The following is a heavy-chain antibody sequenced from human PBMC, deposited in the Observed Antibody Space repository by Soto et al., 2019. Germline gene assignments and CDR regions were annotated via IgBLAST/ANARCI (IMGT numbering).Heavy chain of an antibody. D-gene: IGHD6-25*01. Sequence: QVQLVESGGGLVKPGGSLRLSCVASGFTFSDHYMTWIRQAPGKGLEWLSYISTSSSYTNYADSVKGRFTISRDNAMNTLYMQMNSLRAEETAVYSCAGHRLTGYFECWGQGTQFTVSS. CDR2: ISTSSSYT. J-gene: IGHJ4*02. CDR3: AGHRLTGYFEC. V-gene: IGHV3-11*05. CDR1: GFTFSDHY.